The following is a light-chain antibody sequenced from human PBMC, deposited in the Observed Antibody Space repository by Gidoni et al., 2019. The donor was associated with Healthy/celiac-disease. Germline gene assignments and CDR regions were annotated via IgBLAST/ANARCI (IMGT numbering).Light chain of an antibody. V-gene: IGKV3-15*01. J-gene: IGKJ2*03. Sequence: EIVMTQSPATLSVSPGERATLSCRASQSVSSNLAWYQQKPGQAPRLLIYGASTRDTGIPARFSGSGSGTEFTLTISSLQSEDFAVYYCQQYNNWAPGYSFGQGTKLEIK. CDR2: GAS. CDR3: QQYNNWAPGYS. CDR1: QSVSSN.